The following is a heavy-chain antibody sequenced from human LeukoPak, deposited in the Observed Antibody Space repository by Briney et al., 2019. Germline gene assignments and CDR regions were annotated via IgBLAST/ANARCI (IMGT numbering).Heavy chain of an antibody. V-gene: IGHV4-59*12. J-gene: IGHJ6*03. CDR1: GGSISSYY. Sequence: PSETLSLTCTVSGGSISSYYWSWIRQPPGKGLEWIGYIYYSGSTNYNPSLKSRVTISVDTSKNQFSLKLSSVTAADTAVYYCARAAGDYTRAYYYYMDVWGKGTTVTVSS. CDR2: IYYSGST. CDR3: ARAAGDYTRAYYYYMDV. D-gene: IGHD4-17*01.